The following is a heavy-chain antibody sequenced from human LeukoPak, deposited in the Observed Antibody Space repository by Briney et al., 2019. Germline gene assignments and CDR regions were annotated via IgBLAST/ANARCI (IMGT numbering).Heavy chain of an antibody. D-gene: IGHD5-18*01. Sequence: GASLKISGKGSGSSFTSYWIGWVRQLPGKGLEWMGIIYPGDSDTRYSPSFQGQVTISADKSISTAYLQWSSLKASDTAMYYCARQTNTAMVEPWGQGTLVTVSS. CDR3: ARQTNTAMVEP. J-gene: IGHJ5*02. CDR1: GSSFTSYW. V-gene: IGHV5-51*01. CDR2: IYPGDSDT.